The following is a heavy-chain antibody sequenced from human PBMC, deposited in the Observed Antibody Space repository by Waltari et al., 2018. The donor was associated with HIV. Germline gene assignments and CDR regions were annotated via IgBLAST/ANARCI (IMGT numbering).Heavy chain of an antibody. CDR3: AHYDRQTTPYAEYFQH. J-gene: IGHJ1*01. Sequence: QITLTESGPTLVKPTQTLTLTCPFSGFSLSTSGVGVAWLRPPTGKALEWLALIYWNADKRYSPSLKSRLTITKDTSKNQVVLTMTNMDPVDTATYYCAHYDRQTTPYAEYFQHWGQGTLVTVSS. CDR1: GFSLSTSGVG. CDR2: IYWNADK. D-gene: IGHD4-17*01. V-gene: IGHV2-5*01.